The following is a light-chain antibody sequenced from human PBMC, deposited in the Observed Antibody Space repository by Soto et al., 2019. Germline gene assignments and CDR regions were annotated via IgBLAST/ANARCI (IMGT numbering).Light chain of an antibody. CDR2: GNS. Sequence: QSVLTQPPSVSGAPGQRVTISCTGSSSNIGAGYDVQWYQQLPGTAPKLLIYGNSNRPSGVPDRFSGSKSGTSASLAITGLQAEDEADYYCQSYDSSLSAFYVFGTGTKLTVL. CDR3: QSYDSSLSAFYV. V-gene: IGLV1-40*01. J-gene: IGLJ1*01. CDR1: SSNIGAGYD.